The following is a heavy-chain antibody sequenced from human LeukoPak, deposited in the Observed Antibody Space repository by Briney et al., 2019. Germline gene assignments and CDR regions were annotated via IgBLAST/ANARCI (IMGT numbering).Heavy chain of an antibody. CDR1: GFTFSSYA. Sequence: GSLGLSCAASGFTFSSYAMHWVRQAPGKGLEWVAVISYDGSYKYYADSVKGRFTISRDNSKNTLYLQMNSLRAEDTAVYYCAREEASCSSTSCYTGIDYWGQGTLVTVSS. D-gene: IGHD2-2*02. CDR3: AREEASCSSTSCYTGIDY. V-gene: IGHV3-30-3*01. CDR2: ISYDGSYK. J-gene: IGHJ4*02.